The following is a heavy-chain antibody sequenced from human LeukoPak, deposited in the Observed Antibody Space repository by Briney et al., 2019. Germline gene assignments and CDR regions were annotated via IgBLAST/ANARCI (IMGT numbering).Heavy chain of an antibody. CDR2: INHSGST. CDR3: ARGKRAAAYPYY. CDR1: GGSITSYY. V-gene: IGHV4-34*01. J-gene: IGHJ4*02. Sequence: SETLSLTCTVSGGSITSYYWSWIRQPPGKGLEWIGEINHSGSTNYNPSLKSRVTISVDTSKNQFSLKLSSVTAADTAVYYCARGKRAAAYPYYWGQGTLVTVSS. D-gene: IGHD6-13*01.